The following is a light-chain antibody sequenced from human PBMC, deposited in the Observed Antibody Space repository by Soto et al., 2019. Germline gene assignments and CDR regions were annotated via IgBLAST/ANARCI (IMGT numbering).Light chain of an antibody. CDR3: QQRNSYPPRT. CDR1: QGFSSN. Sequence: DIQLTQSPSFLSASVGDRVTITCRASQGFSSNLAWYQQKPGKAPKLLIYAASSLQSGVPSRLSGSGSGTEFTLTISSLQPEDFATYYCQQRNSYPPRTFGGGTKVEIK. V-gene: IGKV1-9*01. CDR2: AAS. J-gene: IGKJ4*01.